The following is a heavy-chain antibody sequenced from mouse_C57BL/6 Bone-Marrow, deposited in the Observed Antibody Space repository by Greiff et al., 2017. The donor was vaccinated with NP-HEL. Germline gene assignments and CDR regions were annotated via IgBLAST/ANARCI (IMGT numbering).Heavy chain of an antibody. D-gene: IGHD4-1*01. CDR1: GYSFTDYN. Sequence: VQLKESGPEPVKPGASVKISCKASGYSFTDYNMNWVKQSNGKSLEWIGVINPNYGTTSYNQKFKGKATLTVDQSSSTAYMQLNSLTSEDSAVYYCAREGGANWPHYYAMDYWGQGTSVTVSS. V-gene: IGHV1-39*01. J-gene: IGHJ4*01. CDR3: AREGGANWPHYYAMDY. CDR2: INPNYGTT.